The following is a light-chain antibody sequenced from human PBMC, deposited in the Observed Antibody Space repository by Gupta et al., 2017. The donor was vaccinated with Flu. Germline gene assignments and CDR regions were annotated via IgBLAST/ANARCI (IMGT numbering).Light chain of an antibody. CDR3: QQRSNWPLT. CDR1: QSVTTS. Sequence: PATLSLSPGERATLSCRASQSVTTSLAWYQQKRGQPPRLLIYDASNRATGIPARFSGSGSGTDFTLTISSLEPEDFAVYYCQQRSNWPLTFGGGTKVEIK. J-gene: IGKJ4*01. V-gene: IGKV3-11*01. CDR2: DAS.